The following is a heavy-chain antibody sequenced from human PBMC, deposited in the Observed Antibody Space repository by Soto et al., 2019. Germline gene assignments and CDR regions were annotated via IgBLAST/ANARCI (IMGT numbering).Heavy chain of an antibody. CDR2: ISSSSSYI. Sequence: EVQLVESGGGLVKPGGSLRLSCAASGFIFSTYSMNWVRQAPGKGLEWVSSISSSSSYIYYADSVRGRFTISRDNAKNSLYLQMNSLRAEDTAVYYCARALFQQSSACDIWGQGTMVTVSS. CDR3: ARALFQQSSACDI. CDR1: GFIFSTYS. D-gene: IGHD6-13*01. J-gene: IGHJ3*02. V-gene: IGHV3-21*01.